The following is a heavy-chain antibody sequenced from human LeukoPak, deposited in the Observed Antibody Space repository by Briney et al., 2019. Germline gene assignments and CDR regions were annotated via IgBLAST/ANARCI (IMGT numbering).Heavy chain of an antibody. J-gene: IGHJ3*02. CDR2: ISSNGGST. Sequence: GGSLRLSCSASGFTFNSYAMHWVRQAPGKGLEYVSAISSNGGSTYYADSVKGRFTISRDNSKNTLYLQMSSLRAEDTAVYYCVKSRVVVAANDAFDIRGQGTMVTVSS. D-gene: IGHD2-15*01. CDR1: GFTFNSYA. CDR3: VKSRVVVAANDAFDI. V-gene: IGHV3-64D*06.